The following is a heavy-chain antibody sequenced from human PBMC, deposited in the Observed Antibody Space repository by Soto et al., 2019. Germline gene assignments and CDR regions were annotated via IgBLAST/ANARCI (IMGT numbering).Heavy chain of an antibody. J-gene: IGHJ4*03. CDR2: IYYGGST. CDR1: GGSISSGDYY. D-gene: IGHD2-15*01. CDR3: ARTDCSGGSCYADY. Sequence: SETLSLTCTVSGGSISSGDYYWSWIRQPPGKGLEWIGYIYYGGSTYYNPSLKSRVTISVDTSKNQFSLKLSSVTAADTAVYYCARTDCSGGSCYADYWGQGTLVTVSS. V-gene: IGHV4-30-4*01.